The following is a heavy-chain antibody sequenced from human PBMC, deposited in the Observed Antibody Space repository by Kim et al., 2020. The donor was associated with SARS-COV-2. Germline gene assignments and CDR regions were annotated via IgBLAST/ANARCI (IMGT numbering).Heavy chain of an antibody. CDR2: IDGASGYK. CDR1: GFIVNSNR. CDR3: ARDFKYSRRWDESFDR. V-gene: IGHV3-21*01. J-gene: IGHJ3*02. D-gene: IGHD6-13*01. Sequence: GGSLRLSCAASGFIVNSNRMNWVRQAPGKGLEWVSSIDGASGYKYYADSVKGRFTISRDNTKNSLYLQMNSLRAEDTAVYYCARDFKYSRRWDESFDRWGQGTKVTVSS.